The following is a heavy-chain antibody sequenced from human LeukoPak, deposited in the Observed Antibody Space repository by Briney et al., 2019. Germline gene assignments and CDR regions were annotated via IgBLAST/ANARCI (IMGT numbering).Heavy chain of an antibody. V-gene: IGHV1-24*01. CDR2: FDSENSKM. CDR1: EYSLSDLS. D-gene: IGHD6-19*01. Sequence: GPSVKVSCKISEYSLSDLSIHWVREAPGEGLEWMGGFDSENSKMVYSQKFQGRVTMSEDTSADTAYMELTSLRSEDTAVYFCATDRVYRSSGRSWGFFDYWGQGTLVIVSS. J-gene: IGHJ4*02. CDR3: ATDRVYRSSGRSWGFFDY.